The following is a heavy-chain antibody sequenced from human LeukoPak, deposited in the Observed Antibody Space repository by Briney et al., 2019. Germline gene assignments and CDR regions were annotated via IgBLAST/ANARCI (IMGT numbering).Heavy chain of an antibody. D-gene: IGHD3-22*01. CDR2: MNPNSGNT. V-gene: IGHV1-8*01. J-gene: IGHJ3*02. CDR3: ARGGTIYDSILEDAFDI. Sequence: ASVKVSCKASGYTFTNYDINWVRQAIGQGLEWMGWMNPNSGNTGYAQELQGRVTMTRNSSISTAFMELSSLRSEDTAVYYCARGGTIYDSILEDAFDIWGQGTMVTVSS. CDR1: GYTFTNYD.